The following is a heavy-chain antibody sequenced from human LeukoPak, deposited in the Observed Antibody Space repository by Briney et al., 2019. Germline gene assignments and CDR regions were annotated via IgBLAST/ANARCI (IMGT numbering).Heavy chain of an antibody. CDR2: INPNSGGT. V-gene: IGHV1-2*02. CDR1: GYTLTGYY. Sequence: GASVKVSCKASGYTLTGYYMHWVRQAPGQGLEWMGWINPNSGGTNYAQKFQGRVTMTRDTSTSTVYMELSSLRSEDTAVYYCARGYDYVWGSYRHDAFDIWGQGTMVTVSS. D-gene: IGHD3-16*02. CDR3: ARGYDYVWGSYRHDAFDI. J-gene: IGHJ3*02.